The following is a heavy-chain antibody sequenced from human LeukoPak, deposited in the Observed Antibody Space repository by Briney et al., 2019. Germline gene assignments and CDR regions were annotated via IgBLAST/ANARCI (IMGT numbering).Heavy chain of an antibody. Sequence: PSETLSLTCTVSGGSISSSSYYWGWIRQPPGKGLEWIGRSYCSGSTYYNPSLKSRVTISVDTSKNQFSLNLNSVTAADTAIYYCARAYGQYSANYFDYWGPGTLVTVSS. V-gene: IGHV4-39*07. D-gene: IGHD5-12*01. CDR2: SYCSGST. J-gene: IGHJ4*02. CDR3: ARAYGQYSANYFDY. CDR1: GGSISSSSYY.